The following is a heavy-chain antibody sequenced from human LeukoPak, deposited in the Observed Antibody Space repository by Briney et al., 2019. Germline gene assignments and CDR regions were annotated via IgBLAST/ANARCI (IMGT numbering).Heavy chain of an antibody. D-gene: IGHD1-7*01. V-gene: IGHV3-7*01. J-gene: IGHJ4*02. CDR2: TKQDGSEK. CDR1: GFTFSSFA. CDR3: VGWGISGITNH. Sequence: QTGGSLRLSCAASGFTFSSFAMTWVRQAPGKGLEWVAQTKQDGSEKYYVDSVKGRFTTSRDKNSLFLQMNSVRAEDTAVYYCVGWGISGITNHWGQGTLVTVSS.